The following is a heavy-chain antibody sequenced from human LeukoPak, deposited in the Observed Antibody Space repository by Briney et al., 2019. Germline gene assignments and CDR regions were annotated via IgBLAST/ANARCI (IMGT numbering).Heavy chain of an antibody. CDR2: LQNHGGDI. CDR1: GFTFSNYG. Sequence: GGSLRLSCAASGFTFSNYGMHWVRQAPDKGLEWVAFLQNHGGDIHYAESVEGRFTISRDNSKNTLYLQMNSLRAEDTAVYYCAKDRQLVRTYYFDYWGQGTLVTVSS. V-gene: IGHV3-30*02. D-gene: IGHD6-6*01. CDR3: AKDRQLVRTYYFDY. J-gene: IGHJ4*02.